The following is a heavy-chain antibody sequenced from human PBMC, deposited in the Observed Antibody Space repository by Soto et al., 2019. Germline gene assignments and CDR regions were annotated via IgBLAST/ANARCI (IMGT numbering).Heavy chain of an antibody. CDR2: TYYRSKWYN. J-gene: IGHJ6*02. Sequence: SQTLSLTCAISGDSVSSNSAAWNWIRQSPSRGLEWLGRTYYRSKWYNDYAVSVKSRITINPDTSKNQFSLQLNSVTPEDTAVYYCARDWGYCSSTICYRGFGYYFCMDVWGQGSTVTGTS. V-gene: IGHV6-1*01. CDR3: ARDWGYCSSTICYRGFGYYFCMDV. CDR1: GDSVSSNSAA. D-gene: IGHD2-2*01.